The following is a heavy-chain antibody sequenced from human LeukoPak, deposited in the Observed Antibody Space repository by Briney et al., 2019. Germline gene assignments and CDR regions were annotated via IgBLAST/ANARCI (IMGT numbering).Heavy chain of an antibody. D-gene: IGHD4-17*01. J-gene: IGHJ4*02. V-gene: IGHV3-23*01. CDR2: NSGSGDST. Sequence: PGGSLRLSCAASGFTFSSYAMSWVRQAPGKGLEWVSANSGSGDSTYYADSVKGRFTISRDNSKNTPYLQMNSLRADDTAVYYCAKDWGMYTVTSHDYWGQGTLVTVSP. CDR1: GFTFSSYA. CDR3: AKDWGMYTVTSHDY.